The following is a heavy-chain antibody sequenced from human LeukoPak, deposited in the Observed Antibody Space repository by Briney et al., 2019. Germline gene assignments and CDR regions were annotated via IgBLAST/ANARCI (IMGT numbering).Heavy chain of an antibody. CDR3: ARTLYIAAAPGGFDY. CDR1: GYTFTGYY. V-gene: IGHV1-2*02. CDR2: INHNSGGT. D-gene: IGHD6-13*01. Sequence: ASVKVSCKASGYTFTGYYMHWVRQAPGQGLEWMGWINHNSGGTNYAQKFQGRVTMTRDTSTGTVYMELSRLRSDDTAVYYCARTLYIAAAPGGFDYWGQGTLVTVSS. J-gene: IGHJ4*02.